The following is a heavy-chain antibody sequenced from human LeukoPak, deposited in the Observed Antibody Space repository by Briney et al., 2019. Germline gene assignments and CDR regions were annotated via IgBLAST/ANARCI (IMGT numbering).Heavy chain of an antibody. Sequence: AASVKVSCKASGYTFTSYGISWVRQAPGQGLEWMGWISAYNGNTNYAQKLQGRVTMTTDTSTSTAYMELRSLRSDDTAVYYCARDLMVRGVIITPLYYYYYYYMDVWGKGTTVTVSS. CDR2: ISAYNGNT. J-gene: IGHJ6*03. CDR3: ARDLMVRGVIITPLYYYYYYYMDV. CDR1: GYTFTSYG. D-gene: IGHD3-10*01. V-gene: IGHV1-18*01.